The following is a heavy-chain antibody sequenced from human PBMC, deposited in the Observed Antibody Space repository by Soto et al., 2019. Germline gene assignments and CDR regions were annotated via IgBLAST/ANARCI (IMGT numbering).Heavy chain of an antibody. Sequence: SVKVSCKASGVTFTTSAVQWVRQARGQRLEWIGWIVVGTGNIKYAQKFQGRVTITWDMSTTTSYISHLETTYYNPSFKSRLSLSIDRTRNQFSLSLSSMTAADKAVYYCARGGGYDSFDFWGQGIQVTVSS. CDR3: LSLSIDRTRNQFSLSLSSMTAADKAVYYCARGGGYDSFDF. CDR1: GVTFTTSA. D-gene: IGHD1-26*01. J-gene: IGHJ4*02. CDR2: IVVGTGNI. V-gene: IGHV1-58*01.